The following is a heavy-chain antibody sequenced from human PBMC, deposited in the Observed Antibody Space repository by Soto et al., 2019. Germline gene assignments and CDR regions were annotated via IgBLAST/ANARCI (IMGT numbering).Heavy chain of an antibody. J-gene: IGHJ6*02. CDR2: IVAGSGNT. Sequence: SVKVSCTVSGFTLSDSAVQGVRQARGQGLEWIGWIVAGSGNTNYAQKFQERVTITRDMSTSTAYMEVRSLRSEDTAVYYCAAGRTGGSYYGMDVWGQGTTVTVSS. D-gene: IGHD2-2*01. V-gene: IGHV1-58*01. CDR3: AAGRTGGSYYGMDV. CDR1: GFTLSDSA.